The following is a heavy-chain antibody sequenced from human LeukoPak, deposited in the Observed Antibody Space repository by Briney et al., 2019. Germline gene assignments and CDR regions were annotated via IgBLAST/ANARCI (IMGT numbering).Heavy chain of an antibody. CDR1: GFELTNDA. V-gene: IGHV3-23*01. J-gene: IGHJ5*02. CDR2: IRIGGGGT. Sequence: GGPLRISCAASGFELTNDAMTWVRQAPPKWLEWVSSIRIGGGGTYYADSVKGRFTISRDNSENTLHLQMNNLRVEDTARYFCARCMVLSQGWCNWFDPWGQGTLVTVSS. CDR3: ARCMVLSQGWCNWFDP. D-gene: IGHD6-13*01.